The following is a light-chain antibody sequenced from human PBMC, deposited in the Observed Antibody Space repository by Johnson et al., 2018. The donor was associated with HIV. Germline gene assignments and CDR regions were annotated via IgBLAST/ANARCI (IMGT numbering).Light chain of an antibody. V-gene: IGLV1-51*01. J-gene: IGLJ1*01. CDR2: DNN. Sequence: QSVLTQPPSVSAAPGQNVTISCSGGSSNVGNNYVSWYQHLPGAAPKLLIYDNNKRPSGIPDRFSGSKSGTSATLGISGLQTGDEADYYCGTWDTSLTVGVFGTGTKVTVL. CDR1: SSNVGNNY. CDR3: GTWDTSLTVGV.